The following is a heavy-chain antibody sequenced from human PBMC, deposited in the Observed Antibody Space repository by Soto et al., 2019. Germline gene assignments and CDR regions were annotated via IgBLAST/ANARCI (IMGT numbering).Heavy chain of an antibody. CDR3: ARERGSYWRGSSDY. J-gene: IGHJ4*02. CDR1: GFTFSSYA. CDR2: ISYDGSNK. D-gene: IGHD1-26*01. V-gene: IGHV3-30-3*01. Sequence: QVQLVESGGGVVQPGWSLRLSCAASGFTFSSYAMHWVRQAPGKGLEWVAVISYDGSNKYYADSVKGRFTISRDNSKNTLYLQMNSLRAEDTAVYYCARERGSYWRGSSDYWGQGTLVTVSS.